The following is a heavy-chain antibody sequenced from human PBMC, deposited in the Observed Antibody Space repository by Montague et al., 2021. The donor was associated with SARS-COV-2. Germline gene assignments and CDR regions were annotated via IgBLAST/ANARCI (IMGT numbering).Heavy chain of an antibody. Sequence: SETLSLTCARQVSWYSGADRTSTRQYPSHQQDSFAVISLSISAKYKPSLKSRVTISVDTSKNQFSLKLSSVTAADTAVYYCARGLMTINMMVVIMTGASTWRDSWGQGSLVPVS. CDR1: VSWYSGAD. CDR3: ARGLMTINMMVVIMTGASTWRDS. V-gene: IGHV4-34*01. CDR2: ISLSISA. J-gene: IGHJ5*01. D-gene: IGHD3-22*01.